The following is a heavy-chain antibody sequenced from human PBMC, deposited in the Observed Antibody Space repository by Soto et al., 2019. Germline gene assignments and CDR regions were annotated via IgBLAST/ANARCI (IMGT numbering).Heavy chain of an antibody. V-gene: IGHV4-34*01. CDR1: GGSFSGYI. Sequence: SETLSLTCAVYGGSFSGYIWSWIRQPPGKGLEWIGEINDGGGTNYNPSLKSRVTISLDTSKNQFSLNLSSVTAADTALYYCARRGPRDTITIFGVVKSWFDPWGQGTLVTVSS. J-gene: IGHJ5*02. CDR2: INDGGGT. D-gene: IGHD3-3*01. CDR3: ARRGPRDTITIFGVVKSWFDP.